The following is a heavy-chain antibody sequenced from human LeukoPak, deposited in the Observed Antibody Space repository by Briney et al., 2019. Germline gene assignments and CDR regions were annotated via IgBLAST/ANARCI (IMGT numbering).Heavy chain of an antibody. D-gene: IGHD3-10*02. CDR3: AELGITMIGGV. CDR2: ISSSGSNI. V-gene: IGHV3-48*03. Sequence: GGSLRLSCAASGFTFSSYEMNWVRQAPGKGLEWVSYISSSGSNIYYADSVKGRFTISRDNAKNSLYLQMNSLRAEDTAVYYCAELGITMIGGVWGKGTTVTISS. CDR1: GFTFSSYE. J-gene: IGHJ6*04.